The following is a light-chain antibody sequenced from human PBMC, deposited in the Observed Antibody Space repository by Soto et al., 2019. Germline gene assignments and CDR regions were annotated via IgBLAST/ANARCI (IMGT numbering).Light chain of an antibody. V-gene: IGLV2-11*01. CDR1: SSDIGAYNC. CDR3: CSYAGSSSYV. CDR2: TVT. Sequence: QSVLTQPRSVSGSPGQSVTISCTGTSSDIGAYNCVSWYQQHPGKAPKLMIYTVTNRPSGVPDRFSGSKSDNTASLTISGLQADDEADYYCCSYAGSSSYVFGTGTKVTVL. J-gene: IGLJ1*01.